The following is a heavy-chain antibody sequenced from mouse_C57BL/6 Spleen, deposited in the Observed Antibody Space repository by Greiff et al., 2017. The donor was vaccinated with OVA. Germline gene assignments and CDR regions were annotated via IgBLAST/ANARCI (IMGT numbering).Heavy chain of an antibody. CDR2: IYPGDGDT. CDR3: APRGGYNEAMDY. D-gene: IGHD2-2*01. V-gene: IGHV1-82*01. J-gene: IGHJ4*01. CDR1: GYAFSSSW. Sequence: QVQLQQSGPELVKPGASVKISCKASGYAFSSSWMNWVKQRPGKGLEWIGRIYPGDGDTNYNGKFKGKATLTAAKSSSTAYMQLSSLTSEDSAVDFGAPRGGYNEAMDYWGQGTSVTVSS.